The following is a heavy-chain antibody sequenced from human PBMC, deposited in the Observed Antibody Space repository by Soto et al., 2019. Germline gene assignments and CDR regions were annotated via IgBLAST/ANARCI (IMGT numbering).Heavy chain of an antibody. CDR2: INPDGGGT. D-gene: IGHD5-12*01. CDR1: GYMFTGYY. Sequence: GASVKVSCKASGYMFTGYYMHWVRQAPGQGLEWMGWINPDGGGTNYQQKFQGRVTMTRDTSISTAYLELSSLRSDDTAVYYCTIKVATFNLDVWGQGTMVTVSS. CDR3: TIKVATFNLDV. V-gene: IGHV1-2*02. J-gene: IGHJ6*02.